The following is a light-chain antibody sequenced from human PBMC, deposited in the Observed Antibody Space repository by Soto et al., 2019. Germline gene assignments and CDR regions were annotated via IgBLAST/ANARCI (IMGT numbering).Light chain of an antibody. Sequence: EIVMTQSPATLSLSPGERATLSCRASQRISRNLAWYQQKPGQAPRLLIYDASTRATAIPARFSGSGSETEFTLTISSLQSEDSAVYYCQQYNNWPPFGQGTRLEIK. CDR1: QRISRN. J-gene: IGKJ5*01. CDR2: DAS. CDR3: QQYNNWPP. V-gene: IGKV3-15*01.